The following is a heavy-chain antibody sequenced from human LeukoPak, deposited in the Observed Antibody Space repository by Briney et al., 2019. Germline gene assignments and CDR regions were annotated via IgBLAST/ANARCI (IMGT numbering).Heavy chain of an antibody. CDR2: ISYDGSNK. Sequence: GRSLRLSCAASGFTFSSYAMHWVRQAPGKGLEWVAVISYDGSNKYYADPVKGRFTISRDNSKNTLYLQMNSLRAEDTAVYYCARDFPYCSGGSCWGYFDYWGQGTLVTVSS. D-gene: IGHD2-15*01. CDR1: GFTFSSYA. J-gene: IGHJ4*02. CDR3: ARDFPYCSGGSCWGYFDY. V-gene: IGHV3-30*04.